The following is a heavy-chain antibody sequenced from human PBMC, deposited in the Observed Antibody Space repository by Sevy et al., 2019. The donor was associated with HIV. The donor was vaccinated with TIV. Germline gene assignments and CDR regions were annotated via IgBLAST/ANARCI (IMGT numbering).Heavy chain of an antibody. CDR2: ISCDGSNK. CDR1: GFTFSSYG. D-gene: IGHD6-13*01. Sequence: GGSLRLSCAASGFTFSSYGMHWVRQAPGKGLEWVAVISCDGSNKYYADSVKGRFTISRDNSKNTLYLQMNSLRAEDSAVYYCAKEPDYSSSWYSGGWGQGTLVTVSS. CDR3: AKEPDYSSSWYSGG. J-gene: IGHJ4*02. V-gene: IGHV3-30*18.